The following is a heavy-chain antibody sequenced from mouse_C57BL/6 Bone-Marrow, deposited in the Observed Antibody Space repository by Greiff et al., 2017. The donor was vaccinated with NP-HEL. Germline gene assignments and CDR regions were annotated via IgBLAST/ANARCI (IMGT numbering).Heavy chain of an antibody. D-gene: IGHD2-4*01. CDR1: GFTFSSYG. J-gene: IGHJ4*01. CDR3: ERQYDYDEGDCAMDY. CDR2: ISSGGSYT. V-gene: IGHV5-6*01. Sequence: EVKLMESGGDLVKPGGSLKLSCAASGFTFSSYGMSWVRQTPDKRLEWVATISSGGSYTYYPDSVKGRFTISRDNAKNTLYLQMSSLKSEDTAMYYCERQYDYDEGDCAMDYWGQGTSVTVSS.